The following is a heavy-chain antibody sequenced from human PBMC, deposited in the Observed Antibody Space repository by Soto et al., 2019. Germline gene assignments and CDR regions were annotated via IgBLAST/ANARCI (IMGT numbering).Heavy chain of an antibody. CDR2: IRGFSPYA. V-gene: IGHV3-21*01. CDR1: GFTFRTYT. Sequence: GGSLRLSCVASGFTFRTYTMNWVRQAPGKGLEWVSGIRGFSPYAFYSESVKGRFTISRDNAKNSLYLQMNSLRAEDTAVYYCARPYCSRTSCPPYYYYYGLNVWGQGTAVTVSS. J-gene: IGHJ6*02. D-gene: IGHD2-2*01. CDR3: ARPYCSRTSCPPYYYYYGLNV.